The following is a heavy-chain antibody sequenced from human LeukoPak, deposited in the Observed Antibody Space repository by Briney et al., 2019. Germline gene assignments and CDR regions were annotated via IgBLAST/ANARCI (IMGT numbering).Heavy chain of an antibody. CDR1: GGTFSSYA. Sequence: VASVKVSCEASGGTFSSYAISWVRQAPGKGLEWMGGIIPIFGTTNYAQTFKGRVTITTDDSTSSAYLELNSRSSEHTAVYYGARAASGSYLLRAEYFQHWGQGTLVTVSS. CDR2: IIPIFGTT. J-gene: IGHJ1*01. CDR3: ARAASGSYLLRAEYFQH. D-gene: IGHD1-26*01. V-gene: IGHV1-69*05.